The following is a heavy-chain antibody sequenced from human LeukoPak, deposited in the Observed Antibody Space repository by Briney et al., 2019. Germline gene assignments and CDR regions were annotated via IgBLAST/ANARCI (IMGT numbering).Heavy chain of an antibody. CDR2: ISGSGGST. J-gene: IGHJ4*02. Sequence: PGRSLRLSCAASGFTFSSYGMHWVRQAPGKGLEWVSAISGSGGSTYYADSVKGRFTISRDNSKNTLYLQMNSLRAEDTAVYYCAKYHRKGAAMVSFDYWGQGTLVTVSS. V-gene: IGHV3-23*01. CDR3: AKYHRKGAAMVSFDY. CDR1: GFTFSSYG. D-gene: IGHD5-18*01.